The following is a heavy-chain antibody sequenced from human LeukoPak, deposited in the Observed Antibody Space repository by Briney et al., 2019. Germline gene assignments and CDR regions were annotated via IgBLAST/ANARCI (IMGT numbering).Heavy chain of an antibody. D-gene: IGHD2-15*01. V-gene: IGHV4-34*01. CDR3: ARGGGVYDIVAVVAAQNWFDP. Sequence: PSETLSLTCAVYGGSFSGYYWSWIRQPPGKGLEWIGEINHSGSTNYNPSLKSRVTISVDTSKNQFSLKLSSVTAADTAVYYCARGGGVYDIVAVVAAQNWFDPWGQGTLVTVSS. J-gene: IGHJ5*02. CDR1: GGSFSGYY. CDR2: INHSGST.